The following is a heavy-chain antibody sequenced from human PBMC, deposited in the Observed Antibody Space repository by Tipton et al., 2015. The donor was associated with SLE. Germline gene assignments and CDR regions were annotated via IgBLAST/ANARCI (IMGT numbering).Heavy chain of an antibody. CDR3: ARGSSSWYFDY. CDR2: ISSSSSYI. J-gene: IGHJ4*02. D-gene: IGHD6-13*01. V-gene: IGHV3-21*01. CDR1: GFTFSSYS. Sequence: LRLSCAASGFTFSSYSMNWVRQTPGKGLEWVSSISSSSSYIYYADSVKGRFTISRDNAKNSLYLQMNSLRAEDTAVYYCARGSSSWYFDYWGQGTLVTVSS.